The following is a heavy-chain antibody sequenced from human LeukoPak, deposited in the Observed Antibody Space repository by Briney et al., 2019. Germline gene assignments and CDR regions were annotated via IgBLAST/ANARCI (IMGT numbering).Heavy chain of an antibody. D-gene: IGHD1-7*01. V-gene: IGHV4-30-4*08. CDR1: GGSISSGDYY. CDR2: IYYSGST. Sequence: SETLSLTCTVSGGSISSGDYYWSWIRQPPGKGLEWIGYIYYSGSTYYNPSLKSRVTISVDTSKNQFSLKLSSVTAADTAVYYCAREGITGTRVFDYWGQGTLVTVSS. CDR3: AREGITGTRVFDY. J-gene: IGHJ4*02.